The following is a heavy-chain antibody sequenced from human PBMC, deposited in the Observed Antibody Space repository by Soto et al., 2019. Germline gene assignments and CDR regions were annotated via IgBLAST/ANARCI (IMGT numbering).Heavy chain of an antibody. D-gene: IGHD5-18*01. J-gene: IGHJ4*02. CDR3: VETLQYSYGLPH. CDR1: GFTFSSYA. V-gene: IGHV3-64D*06. CDR2: ISSNGGST. Sequence: PGGSLRLSCSASGFTFSSYAMHWVRQAPGKGLEYVSAISSNGGSTYYADSVKGRFTIPRDNSKNTLYLQMSSLRAEDTAVYYCVETLQYSYGLPHWGQGTLVTVS.